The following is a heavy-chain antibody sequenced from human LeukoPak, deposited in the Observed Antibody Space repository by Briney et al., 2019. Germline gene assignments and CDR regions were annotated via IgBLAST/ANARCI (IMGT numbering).Heavy chain of an antibody. CDR3: ARDSGAIVRGAFDI. D-gene: IGHD1-26*01. V-gene: IGHV3-53*05. CDR2: IYSGGST. J-gene: IGHJ3*02. Sequence: GGSLRLSCAASGFTVSSNYMSWVRQAPGKGLEWVSVIYSGGSTYYADSVKGRFTISRDNSKNTLYLQMNSLRAEDTAVYYCARDSGAIVRGAFDIWGQGTMVTVSS. CDR1: GFTVSSNY.